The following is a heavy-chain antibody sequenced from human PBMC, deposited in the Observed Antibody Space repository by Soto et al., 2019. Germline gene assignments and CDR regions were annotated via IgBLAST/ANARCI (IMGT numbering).Heavy chain of an antibody. J-gene: IGHJ4*02. V-gene: IGHV4-39*01. CDR3: ARHRAVAGLDY. CDR1: GGSVNSENYY. Sequence: QLQLHESGPGLVKPSETLSLSCTVSGGSVNSENYYWGWIRQPPGKGLEWLGNIYYSGSTYYNPSLNSRLTISVDTSKNQFSLRLTSATAADTAVYYCARHRAVAGLDYWGQGTLVSVSS. CDR2: IYYSGST. D-gene: IGHD6-19*01.